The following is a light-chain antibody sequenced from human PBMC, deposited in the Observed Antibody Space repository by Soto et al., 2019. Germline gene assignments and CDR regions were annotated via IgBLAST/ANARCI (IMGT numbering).Light chain of an antibody. V-gene: IGLV1-40*01. CDR2: GNS. CDR1: SSNIGAGYD. J-gene: IGLJ2*01. CDR3: QSYDSSLSGPYVV. Sequence: QPVLTQPPSVSGAPGQRVTISCTGSSSNIGAGYDVHWYQQLPGTAPKLLIYGNSNRPSGVPDRFSGSKSGTSASLAITGLQAEDEADYYGQSYDSSLSGPYVVFGGGTKLTVL.